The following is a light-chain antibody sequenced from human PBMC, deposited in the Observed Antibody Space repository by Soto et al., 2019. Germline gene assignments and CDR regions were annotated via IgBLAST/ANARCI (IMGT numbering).Light chain of an antibody. J-gene: IGKJ1*01. Sequence: DIPMTQSPSTLSASVGDRVTITCRASQSISSRLAWYQQRPGKAPKLLIHDASNLQSGVPSRFSGSGSGTEFTLTITSLQPDDFATYYCQQYDTYSRTFGQGTKVEIK. CDR1: QSISSR. CDR2: DAS. V-gene: IGKV1-5*01. CDR3: QQYDTYSRT.